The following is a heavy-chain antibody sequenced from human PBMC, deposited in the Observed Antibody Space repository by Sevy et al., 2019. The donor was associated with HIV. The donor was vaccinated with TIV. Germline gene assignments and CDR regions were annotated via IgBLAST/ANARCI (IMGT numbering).Heavy chain of an antibody. J-gene: IGHJ4*02. D-gene: IGHD3-3*01. CDR3: AKDPSRVLDRDY. V-gene: IGHV3-23*01. CDR2: ISAGGGSA. CDR1: GFTFSNYA. Sequence: GGSLRLSCAASGFTFSNYAMNWVRQAPGKGPEWVSSISAGGGSAYYADSVKGRFTVSSDNSKNTLFLQLNSLRAEDTAVYYCAKDPSRVLDRDYWGQGTLVTVSS.